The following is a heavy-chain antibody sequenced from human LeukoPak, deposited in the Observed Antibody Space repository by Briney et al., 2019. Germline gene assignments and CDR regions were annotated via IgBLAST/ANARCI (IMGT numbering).Heavy chain of an antibody. CDR1: GLTFSNAS. Sequence: PPGSLRLSSAPSGLTFSNASTSWVSQPPGNGLEWVGRIKSKTDGGTTDYAETVKGRFTNSRDDSKNTLYLQMNSLKTEDTAVYYCTTDRCGGDCYPYYYYYYGMDVWGQGTTVTVSS. J-gene: IGHJ6*02. CDR3: TTDRCGGDCYPYYYYYYGMDV. D-gene: IGHD2-21*02. V-gene: IGHV3-15*01. CDR2: IKSKTDGGTT.